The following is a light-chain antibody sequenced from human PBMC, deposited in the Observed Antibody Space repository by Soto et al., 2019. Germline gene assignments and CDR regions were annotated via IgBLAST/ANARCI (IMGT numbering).Light chain of an antibody. Sequence: EIVMTQSPATLSVSPGDIATLSCRASQSVSSNLAWYQQNPGQAPRLLIYGASTSATGIPARFSGSGYWTEFTLNISSLESEDFAVYDCQQYNARSQYTFGQGTNREI. V-gene: IGKV3-15*01. CDR1: QSVSSN. J-gene: IGKJ2*01. CDR3: QQYNARSQYT. CDR2: GAS.